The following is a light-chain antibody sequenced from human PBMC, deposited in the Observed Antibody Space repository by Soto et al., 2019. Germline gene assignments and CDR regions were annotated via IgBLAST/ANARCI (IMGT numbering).Light chain of an antibody. CDR1: QTVPSRY. Sequence: EIVLTQSPGTLSLSPGERATLSCRASQTVPSRYLAWYQQKAGQAPRLLVFDASTRATGIPDRFSGSGSGKDFTLTISRLEPEDFAVYYCLQFAISPKTFGQGTKVEIK. CDR3: LQFAISPKT. V-gene: IGKV3-20*01. J-gene: IGKJ1*01. CDR2: DAS.